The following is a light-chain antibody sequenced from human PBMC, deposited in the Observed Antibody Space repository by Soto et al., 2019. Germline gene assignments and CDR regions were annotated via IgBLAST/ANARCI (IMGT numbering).Light chain of an antibody. Sequence: VLTQSPLSVSVTVGQPASISCSTSRSLVFRDGNTYLHWFQQRPGQSPRRLIENVSNRDSGVPDRFTGSGSGTDFTLEISRVEAEDVGMYYCMHSIDWPWTFGQGTKVDIK. CDR2: NVS. J-gene: IGKJ1*01. V-gene: IGKV2-30*01. CDR1: RSLVFRDGNTY. CDR3: MHSIDWPWT.